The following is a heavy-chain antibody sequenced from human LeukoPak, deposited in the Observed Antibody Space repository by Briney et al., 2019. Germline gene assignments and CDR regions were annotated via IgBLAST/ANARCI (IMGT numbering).Heavy chain of an antibody. Sequence: PGGSLRLSCAASGFTLSNYWIHWVRQAPGGGRVWVSRIKNDGSDTRYADSVKGRFTISRENAQNTLYLQMNSLRADDTAVYYCAKSPTHDSFDYFQSWGEGTLVTVSS. CDR1: GFTLSNYW. D-gene: IGHD3-22*01. V-gene: IGHV3-74*01. CDR2: IKNDGSDT. J-gene: IGHJ4*02. CDR3: AKSPTHDSFDYFQS.